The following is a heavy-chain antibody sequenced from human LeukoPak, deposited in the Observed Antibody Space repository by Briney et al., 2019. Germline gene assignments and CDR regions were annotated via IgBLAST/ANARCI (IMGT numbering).Heavy chain of an antibody. CDR3: ARGGAAAGTSYYYYMDV. D-gene: IGHD6-13*01. V-gene: IGHV3-30*02. Sequence: GGSLRLSCAASGFTFSRYAMHWVRQAPGKGLEWVAFIRYDGSNKYYADSVKGRFTISRDNSKNTLYLQMNSLRAEDTAVYYCARGGAAAGTSYYYYMDVWGKGTTVTVSS. CDR2: IRYDGSNK. CDR1: GFTFSRYA. J-gene: IGHJ6*03.